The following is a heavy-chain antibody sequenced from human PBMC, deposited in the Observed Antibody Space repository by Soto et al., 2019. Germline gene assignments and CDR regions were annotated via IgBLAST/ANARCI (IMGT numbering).Heavy chain of an antibody. CDR3: ARSSPIRFLEWLNAFDI. CDR1: GSSISSGGYY. V-gene: IGHV4-31*03. Sequence: SDTLSLTCTVSGSSISSGGYYWSWIRQHPGKGLEWIGYIYYSGSTYYNPSLKSRVTISVDTSKNQFSLKLSSVTAADTAVYYCARSSPIRFLEWLNAFDIWGQGTMVTVSS. J-gene: IGHJ3*02. CDR2: IYYSGST. D-gene: IGHD3-3*01.